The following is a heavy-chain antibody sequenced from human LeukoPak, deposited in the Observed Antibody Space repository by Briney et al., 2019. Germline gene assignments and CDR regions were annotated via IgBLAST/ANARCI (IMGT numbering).Heavy chain of an antibody. Sequence: PGGSLRLSCAASGFTLSYYSMNWVRQAPGKGLEWVSSISSSSSYKHDADSVKGRFTISRDNAKNSLFLQMNSLRAEDTAVYYCALYYYGSGSYFPHYFDYWGQGTLVTVSS. CDR3: ALYYYGSGSYFPHYFDY. CDR1: GFTLSYYS. CDR2: ISSSSSYK. D-gene: IGHD3-10*01. V-gene: IGHV3-21*01. J-gene: IGHJ4*02.